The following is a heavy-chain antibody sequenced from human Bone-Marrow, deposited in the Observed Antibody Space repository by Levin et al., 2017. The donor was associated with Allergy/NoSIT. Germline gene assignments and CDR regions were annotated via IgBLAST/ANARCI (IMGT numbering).Heavy chain of an antibody. V-gene: IGHV3-23*01. D-gene: IGHD2-15*01. J-gene: IGHJ4*02. CDR2: ISGSGDST. CDR1: GFTFSNYA. CDR3: SKGPRVAIYCSGGSCHRDF. Sequence: PGGSLRLSCAVSGFTFSNYALTWVRQAPGKGLEWVSAISGSGDSTFYADSVKGRFSISRDNSKNTLYLQMSSLRAEDTGTYFCSKGPRVAIYCSGGSCHRDFWGQGILVTVSS.